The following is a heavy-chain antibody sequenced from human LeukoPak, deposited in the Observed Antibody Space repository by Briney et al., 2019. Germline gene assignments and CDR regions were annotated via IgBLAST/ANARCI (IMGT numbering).Heavy chain of an antibody. D-gene: IGHD2-2*01. V-gene: IGHV4-38-2*02. CDR1: GYSISSGYY. CDR2: IYHSGST. J-gene: IGHJ3*02. CDR3: ASYCSSTSCFTSDAFDI. Sequence: SETLSLTCTVSGYSISSGYYWGWIRQPPGKGLEWIGSIYHSGSTYYNPSLKSRVTISVDTSKNQFSLKLSSVTAADTAVYYCASYCSSTSCFTSDAFDIWGQGTMVTVSS.